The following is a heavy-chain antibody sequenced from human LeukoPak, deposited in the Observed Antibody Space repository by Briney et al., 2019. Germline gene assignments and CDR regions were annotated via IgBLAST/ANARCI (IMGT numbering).Heavy chain of an antibody. D-gene: IGHD5-18*01. CDR3: ARDLGYSTGTGGYYYGMDV. V-gene: IGHV3-66*01. J-gene: IGHJ6*02. CDR2: IYSGGST. Sequence: GGSLRLSCAASGFTFSSYSMNWVRQAPGKGLEWVSVIYSGGSTYYADSVKGRFTISRDNSKNTLYLQMNSLRAEDTAVYYCARDLGYSTGTGGYYYGMDVWGQGTTVTVSS. CDR1: GFTFSSYS.